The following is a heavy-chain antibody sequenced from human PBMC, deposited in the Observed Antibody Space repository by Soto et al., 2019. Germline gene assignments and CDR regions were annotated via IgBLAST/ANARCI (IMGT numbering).Heavy chain of an antibody. J-gene: IGHJ4*02. D-gene: IGHD3-22*01. CDR2: INAGNGDT. CDR1: GYTFTSYP. Sequence: QVQLVQSGAEVKKPGASVKVSCRASGYTFTSYPMHWVRQAPGQRLEWMGWINAGNGDTKYSQKFQGRVTITRDTSASTAYMELSSLRSEDTAVYYCARDWTHYDNSGPGDYWGQGTLVTVSS. V-gene: IGHV1-3*01. CDR3: ARDWTHYDNSGPGDY.